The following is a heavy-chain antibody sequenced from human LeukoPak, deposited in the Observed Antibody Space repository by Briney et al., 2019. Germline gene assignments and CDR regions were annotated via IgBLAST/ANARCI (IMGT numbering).Heavy chain of an antibody. CDR1: GGSISSSSYY. V-gene: IGHV4-39*01. J-gene: IGHJ4*02. D-gene: IGHD3-22*01. CDR3: ARHRRGRGITMIVAD. Sequence: SETLSLTCTVSGGSISSSSYYWGWIRQPPGKGLEWIGSIYYSGSTYYNPSLKSRVTIPVDTSKNQFSLKLSSVTAADTAVYYCARHRRGRGITMIVADWGQGTLVTVSS. CDR2: IYYSGST.